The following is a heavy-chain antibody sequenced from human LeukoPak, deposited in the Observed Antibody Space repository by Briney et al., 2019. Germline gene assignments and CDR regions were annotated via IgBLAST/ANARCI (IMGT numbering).Heavy chain of an antibody. V-gene: IGHV3-33*01. CDR2: IYYDGSNR. J-gene: IGHJ6*02. Sequence: GRSLRLSCAASGSTFSSYGIHWVRKAPGKGLEWVALIYYDGSNRYYAASVKGRFTISRDNSKNMLFLQMISLRAEDTAVYYCARDPSGYGMDVWGQGTTVTVSS. CDR1: GSTFSSYG. D-gene: IGHD6-19*01. CDR3: ARDPSGYGMDV.